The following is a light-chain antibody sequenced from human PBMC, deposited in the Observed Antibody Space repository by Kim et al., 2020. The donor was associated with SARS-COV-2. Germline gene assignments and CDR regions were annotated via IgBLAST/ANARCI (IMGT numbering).Light chain of an antibody. J-gene: IGKJ1*01. CDR3: QKYNSYSWT. V-gene: IGKV1-5*03. CDR2: KAS. CDR1: QSISNW. Sequence: DIQMTQSPSTLSASVGDRVTITCRASQSISNWLAWYQQKPGKAHKLLIYKASSLESGVPSRFSGSGSGTEFTLTISSLQPDDFATYYCQKYNSYSWTFGQGTKVEIK.